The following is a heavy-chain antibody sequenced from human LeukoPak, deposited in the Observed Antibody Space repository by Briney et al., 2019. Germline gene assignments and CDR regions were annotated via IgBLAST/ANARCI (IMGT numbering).Heavy chain of an antibody. V-gene: IGHV4-30-2*01. CDR3: ARENWSGYLRAFDY. J-gene: IGHJ4*02. CDR1: GGSISSGGYY. Sequence: SQTLSLTCTVSGGSISSGGYYWSWIRQPPGKGLEWIGYIYHSGSTYYNPSLKSRVTISVDTSKNQFSLKLSSVTAADTAVYYCARENWSGYLRAFDYWGQGTLVTVSS. CDR2: IYHSGST. D-gene: IGHD3-3*01.